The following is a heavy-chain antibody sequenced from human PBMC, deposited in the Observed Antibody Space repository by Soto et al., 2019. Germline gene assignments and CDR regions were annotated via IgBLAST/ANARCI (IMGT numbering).Heavy chain of an antibody. Sequence: GGSLRLSCAASGFTFSSYAMSWVRQAPGKGLEWVSGISESGGSTQYADSVKGRLTISRDNSKNTLFLHMNSLRAEDTAVYYCSRRDFLTGSTYFFDSWGQGTLVTVSS. CDR2: ISESGGST. CDR3: SRRDFLTGSTYFFDS. D-gene: IGHD3-9*01. J-gene: IGHJ4*02. CDR1: GFTFSSYA. V-gene: IGHV3-23*01.